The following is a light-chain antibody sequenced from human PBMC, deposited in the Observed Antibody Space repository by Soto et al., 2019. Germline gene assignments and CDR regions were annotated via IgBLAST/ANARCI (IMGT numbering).Light chain of an antibody. CDR1: SSNIGSNT. J-gene: IGLJ1*01. V-gene: IGLV1-44*01. Sequence: QSVLTQPPSASGTPGQRVTISCSGSSSNIGSNTVNWYQQIPGTAPKLLIYSNNQRPSGVPDRFSGSKSGTSASLAISELQSEDEADYYCAAWDASLNGYVLGTGTKLTVL. CDR3: AAWDASLNGYV. CDR2: SNN.